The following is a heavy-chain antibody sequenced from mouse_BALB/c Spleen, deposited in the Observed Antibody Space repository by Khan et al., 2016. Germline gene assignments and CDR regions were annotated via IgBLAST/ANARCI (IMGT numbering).Heavy chain of an antibody. J-gene: IGHJ2*01. Sequence: QVQLQQSGPELVRPGVSVKISCKDSGYTFTDYAMYWVKQSHAKSLEWIGVISPYSGNTNYNQKFKGQATMTVDKSSSTAYMELARLTSEESAIYYCARWRTYGCFDSWGQGTTLTVSS. V-gene: IGHV1S137*01. CDR3: ARWRTYGCFDS. CDR1: GYTFTDYA. D-gene: IGHD1-2*01. CDR2: ISPYSGNT.